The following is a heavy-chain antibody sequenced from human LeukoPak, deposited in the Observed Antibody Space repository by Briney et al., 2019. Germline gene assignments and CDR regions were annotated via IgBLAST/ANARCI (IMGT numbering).Heavy chain of an antibody. CDR3: AKDFGAGPSYYYYMDV. CDR1: GFTFSSYG. CDR2: IRYDGSNK. V-gene: IGHV3-30*02. Sequence: GGSLRLSCAASGFTFSSYGMHWVRQAPGKGLEWVAFIRYDGSNKYYADSVKGRFTISRDNSKNTLYLQMNSLRAEDTAVYYCAKDFGAGPSYYYYMDVWGKGTTVTISS. J-gene: IGHJ6*03. D-gene: IGHD3-10*01.